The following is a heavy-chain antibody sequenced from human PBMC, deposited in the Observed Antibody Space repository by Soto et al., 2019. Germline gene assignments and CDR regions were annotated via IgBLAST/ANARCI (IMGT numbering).Heavy chain of an antibody. J-gene: IGHJ4*02. CDR2: IYSGETT. Sequence: GGSLKLSCPPSGLNVNRDYMNWVRQAPGKGLEWVASIYSGETTYYADSVRGRFTISSDKSKNTLYFQLSSLTIEDTAVYYCTRDGRGLGRLSLFEYWGQGVLVTVSS. CDR1: GLNVNRDY. CDR3: TRDGRGLGRLSLFEY. D-gene: IGHD2-21*02. V-gene: IGHV3-53*01.